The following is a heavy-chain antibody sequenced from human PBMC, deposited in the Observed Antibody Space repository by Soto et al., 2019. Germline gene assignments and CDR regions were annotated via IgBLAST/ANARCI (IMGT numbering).Heavy chain of an antibody. J-gene: IGHJ6*02. Sequence: PVGSLRLSCAASGFTFSGYSLNWVRQAPGKGLEWVSSISSSSSYIDYADSVKGRFTISRDNAKNSLFLQMTSLRAEDTAVYYCARDQTIFGVTKTTGMDVWGQGTSVTVSS. CDR1: GFTFSGYS. D-gene: IGHD3-3*01. V-gene: IGHV3-21*01. CDR2: ISSSSSYI. CDR3: ARDQTIFGVTKTTGMDV.